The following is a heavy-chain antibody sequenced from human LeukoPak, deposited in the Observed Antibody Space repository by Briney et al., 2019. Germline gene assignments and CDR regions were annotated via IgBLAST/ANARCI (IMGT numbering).Heavy chain of an antibody. J-gene: IGHJ5*02. Sequence: PSETLSLTCTVSGGSISSYYWSWIRQPAGKGLEWIGRIYTSGSTNYNPSLKSRVTMSVDTSKNQFSLKLSSVTAADTAVYYCARDRVYSSGWHRGDWFDPWGQGTLVTVSS. CDR1: GGSISSYY. V-gene: IGHV4-4*07. CDR3: ARDRVYSSGWHRGDWFDP. D-gene: IGHD6-19*01. CDR2: IYTSGST.